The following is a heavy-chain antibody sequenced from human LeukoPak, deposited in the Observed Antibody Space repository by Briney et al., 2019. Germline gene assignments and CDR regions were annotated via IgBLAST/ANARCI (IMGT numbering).Heavy chain of an antibody. Sequence: PGGSLRLSCVVSGFSISDSYMTWIRQTPGKGLEWLAYISGSGSDIYFADSVKGRFTISRDNAKNSLYLQMNSLRAEDTAVYYCAELGITMIGGVWGKGTTVTISS. D-gene: IGHD3-10*02. CDR1: GFSISDSY. CDR3: AELGITMIGGV. CDR2: ISGSGSDI. J-gene: IGHJ6*04. V-gene: IGHV3-11*04.